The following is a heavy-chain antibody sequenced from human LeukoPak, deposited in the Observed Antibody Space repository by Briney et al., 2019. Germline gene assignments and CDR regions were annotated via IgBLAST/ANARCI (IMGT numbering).Heavy chain of an antibody. CDR3: ARDSLSEEIAAAGTRPWFDP. CDR2: IIPIFGTA. Sequence: GASVKVSCKASGGTFSSYAISWVRQAPGQGLEWMGGIIPIFGTANYAQKFPGRVTITADESTSTAYMELSSLRSEDTAVYYCARDSLSEEIAAAGTRPWFDPWGQGTLVTVSS. D-gene: IGHD6-13*01. V-gene: IGHV1-69*13. CDR1: GGTFSSYA. J-gene: IGHJ5*02.